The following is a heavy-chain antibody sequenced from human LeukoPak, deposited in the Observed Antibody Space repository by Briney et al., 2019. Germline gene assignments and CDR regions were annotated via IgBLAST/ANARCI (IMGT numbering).Heavy chain of an antibody. J-gene: IGHJ6*03. CDR1: GYTFTGYY. CDR2: INPNSGGT. D-gene: IGHD2-21*02. CDR3: ATTTGCGGDCHLYMDV. V-gene: IGHV1-2*02. Sequence: GASVTVSCKPSGYTFTGYYMHWVRQVPGQGLEWMGWINPNSGGTNYAQKFQGRVTMTEDTSTDTAYMELSSLRSEDTAVYYCATTTGCGGDCHLYMDVWGKGTTVTISS.